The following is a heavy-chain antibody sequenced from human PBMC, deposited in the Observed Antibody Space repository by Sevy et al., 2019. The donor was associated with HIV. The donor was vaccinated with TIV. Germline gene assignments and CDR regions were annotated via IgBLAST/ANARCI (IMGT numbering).Heavy chain of an antibody. D-gene: IGHD1-26*01. CDR3: ARETYRTATH. CDR2: ISYDGSNK. Sequence: GGSLRLSCAASGFTFSSYAMHWVRQAPGKGLEWVAVISYDGSNKYYADSVKGRFTISRDNSKNTLYLQMNSLRAEDTAVYYCARETYRTATHWGQGTLVTVSS. CDR1: GFTFSSYA. J-gene: IGHJ4*02. V-gene: IGHV3-30-3*01.